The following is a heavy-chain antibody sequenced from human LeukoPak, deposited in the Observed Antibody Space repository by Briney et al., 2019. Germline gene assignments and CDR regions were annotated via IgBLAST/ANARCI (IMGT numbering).Heavy chain of an antibody. CDR1: GGSVSNYY. Sequence: SETLSLTCSVSGGSVSNYYWSWIRQSAGKGLEWIGRFYTTVTTNYNPSLKSRVTISVDTSKNQFSLKLSSVTAADTAVYYCARGIAAPFDYWGQGTLVTVSS. CDR2: FYTTVTT. CDR3: ARGIAAPFDY. V-gene: IGHV4-4*07. D-gene: IGHD6-6*01. J-gene: IGHJ4*02.